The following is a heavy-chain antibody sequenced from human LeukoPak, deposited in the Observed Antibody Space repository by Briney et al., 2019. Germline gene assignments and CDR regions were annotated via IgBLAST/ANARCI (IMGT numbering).Heavy chain of an antibody. CDR1: GYSLTTYW. D-gene: IGHD2-15*01. V-gene: IGHV5-51*01. CDR3: ARARFCSGGSCYAEY. Sequence: GESLKISCKGSGYSLTTYWIGWVRQMPGKGLEWMGIIYPGDSDTRYSPSFQGQVTISADKSISTAYLQWSSLKASDTAIYYCARARFCSGGSCYAEYWGQGTLVTVSS. CDR2: IYPGDSDT. J-gene: IGHJ4*02.